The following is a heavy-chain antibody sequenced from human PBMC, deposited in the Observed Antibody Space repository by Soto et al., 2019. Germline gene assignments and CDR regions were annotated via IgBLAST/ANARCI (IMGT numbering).Heavy chain of an antibody. Sequence: SETLSLTCAVSGFFISSGNYWGWIRKPPGKGLEWIGSIFHGGNTYYNPSLKSRVTIAVDMSKNQFSLKLNSVTAAGTAVYYCARARWYDAFDVWGQGTVVTVSS. D-gene: IGHD2-15*01. V-gene: IGHV4-38-2*01. CDR3: ARARWYDAFDV. CDR2: IFHGGNT. CDR1: GFFISSGNY. J-gene: IGHJ3*01.